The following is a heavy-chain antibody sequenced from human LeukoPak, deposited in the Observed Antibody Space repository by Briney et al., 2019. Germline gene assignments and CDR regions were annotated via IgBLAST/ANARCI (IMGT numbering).Heavy chain of an antibody. CDR2: IYYSGST. CDR1: GGSISSYY. J-gene: IGHJ6*03. D-gene: IGHD1-14*01. CDR3: ATNRKIGHNYYYYYYMDV. V-gene: IGHV4-59*01. Sequence: SETLSLTCTVSGGSISSYYWSWIRQHPGEGLEWIGYIYYSGSTNYNPSLKSRVTISVDTSKNQFSLKLSPVTAADTAVYYCATNRKIGHNYYYYYYMDVWGKGTTVTVSS.